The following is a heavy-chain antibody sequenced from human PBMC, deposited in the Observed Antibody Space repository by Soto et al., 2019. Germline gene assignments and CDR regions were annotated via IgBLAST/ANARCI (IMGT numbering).Heavy chain of an antibody. CDR1: GGSISGGGYY. V-gene: IGHV4-31*03. J-gene: IGHJ4*02. D-gene: IGHD3-22*01. CDR2: IHYSGST. CDR3: ARDVAYDKSGYPVDY. Sequence: SETLSLTCTVSGGSISGGGYYWSWIRQHPGKGLEWLGYIHYSGSTYYNPSLKSRVTISVDTSKNHFSLRLNSVTAADTAVYYCARDVAYDKSGYPVDYWGQGTLVT.